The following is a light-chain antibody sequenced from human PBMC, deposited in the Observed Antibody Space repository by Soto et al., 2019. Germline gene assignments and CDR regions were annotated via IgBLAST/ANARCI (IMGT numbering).Light chain of an antibody. Sequence: QSVLTQPPSVSGAPGQRVSISCSGSSSHIGAGFDVHWYQQFPGAAPKLLIYSDVNRPSGVPYRFSASKSGTSASLTITGLQTEDEAHYYCQSYDSGVSASVFGGGTKLTVL. CDR1: SSHIGAGFD. J-gene: IGLJ2*01. CDR3: QSYDSGVSASV. V-gene: IGLV1-40*01. CDR2: SDV.